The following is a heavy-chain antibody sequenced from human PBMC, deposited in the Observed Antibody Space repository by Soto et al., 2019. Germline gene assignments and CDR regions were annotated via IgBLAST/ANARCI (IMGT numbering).Heavy chain of an antibody. V-gene: IGHV3-23*01. Sequence: GGSLRLSCAASGFTFSSYAMSWVRQAPGKGLEWVSAISGSGGSTYYADSVKGRFTISRDNSKNTLYLQMNSLRAEDTAVYYCAKPPGVYYYYYMDVWGKGTTVTVSS. D-gene: IGHD3-10*01. CDR3: AKPPGVYYYYYMDV. J-gene: IGHJ6*03. CDR2: ISGSGGST. CDR1: GFTFSSYA.